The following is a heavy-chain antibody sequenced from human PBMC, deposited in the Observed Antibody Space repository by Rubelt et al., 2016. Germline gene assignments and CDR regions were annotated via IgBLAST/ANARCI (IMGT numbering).Heavy chain of an antibody. CDR2: IYHSGTTP. D-gene: IGHD6-13*01. CDR3: ARHDSSTWGYYFDY. Sequence: QLQLQESGPGLVKPSETLSLTCTVSGGSISSSSYYWGWIRQPPGKGLEWVGAIYHSGTTPNYTPSLKSRVTITLDASKNQCSLKLSSVTAAETAVDYCARHDSSTWGYYFDYWGQGTLVTVSS. J-gene: IGHJ4*02. V-gene: IGHV4-39*07. CDR1: GGSISSSSYY.